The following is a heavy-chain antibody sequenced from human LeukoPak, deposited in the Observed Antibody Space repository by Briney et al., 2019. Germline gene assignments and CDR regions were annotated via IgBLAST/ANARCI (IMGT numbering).Heavy chain of an antibody. D-gene: IGHD4-17*01. CDR1: GFTFSSYA. CDR2: ISYDGSNK. J-gene: IGHJ4*02. CDR3: ARGYGDYVGHYFDY. Sequence: SGGSLRLSCAASGFTFSSYAMSWVRQAPGKGLEWVAVISYDGSNKYYADSVKGRFTISRDNSKNTLYLQMNSLRAEDTAVYYCARGYGDYVGHYFDYWGQGTLVTVSS. V-gene: IGHV3-30-3*01.